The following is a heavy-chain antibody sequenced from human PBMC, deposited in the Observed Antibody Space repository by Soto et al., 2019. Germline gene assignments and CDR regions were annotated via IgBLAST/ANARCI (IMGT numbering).Heavy chain of an antibody. V-gene: IGHV1-18*01. CDR2: ISAYNGNT. CDR1: GYTFTSYG. CDR3: ARAVATMEPGFSDY. Sequence: QVQLVQSGAEVKKPGASVKVSCKASGYTFTSYGISWVRQAPGQGLEWMGWISAYNGNTNYAQKLQGRVTMTTDTYKSTAYLELRSLRSDVTAVYYCARAVATMEPGFSDYWGQGTLVTVSS. J-gene: IGHJ4*02. D-gene: IGHD5-12*01.